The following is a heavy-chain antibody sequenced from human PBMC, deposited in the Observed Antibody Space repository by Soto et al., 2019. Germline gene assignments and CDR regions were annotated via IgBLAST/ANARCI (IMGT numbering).Heavy chain of an antibody. CDR3: ARLNYGGNPLDY. CDR2: INPNSGDT. Sequence: ASVKVSCKASGYTFTGHYLHWVRQAPGQGLEWMGWINPNSGDTNYAQKFHGRVTVSRDTSISTAYLELSSLRSDDTAVYYCARLNYGGNPLDYWGQGALVTVSS. CDR1: GYTFTGHY. J-gene: IGHJ4*02. V-gene: IGHV1-2*02. D-gene: IGHD4-17*01.